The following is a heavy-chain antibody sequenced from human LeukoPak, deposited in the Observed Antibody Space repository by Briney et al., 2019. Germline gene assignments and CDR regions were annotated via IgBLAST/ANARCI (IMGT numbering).Heavy chain of an antibody. J-gene: IGHJ4*02. V-gene: IGHV4-59*08. Sequence: SETLSLTCTVSGGSIRSCYWSWIRQPPGKGLEWIGYIYYIGGTNYNPSLKSRVTISLDTSKNQFSLKLNSVTAADTAVYYCARRYDTSGRLDYWGQGTLVTVSS. D-gene: IGHD3-22*01. CDR1: GGSIRSCY. CDR3: ARRYDTSGRLDY. CDR2: IYYIGGT.